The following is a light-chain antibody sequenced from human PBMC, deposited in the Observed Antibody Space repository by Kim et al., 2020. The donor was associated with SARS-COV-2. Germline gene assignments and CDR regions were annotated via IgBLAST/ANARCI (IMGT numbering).Light chain of an antibody. CDR3: YCRDSDSDRPWV. CDR2: AKG. CDR1: RLRTYH. Sequence: SSELTQDPAVSVALGQTVRITCQGDRLRTYHASWYQQKPGQAPTLVIYAKGNRPSGIPARFAGSSSGNTASLTITGAQAEDEADYYCYCRDSDSDRPWVFGGGTQLTVL. V-gene: IGLV3-19*01. J-gene: IGLJ3*02.